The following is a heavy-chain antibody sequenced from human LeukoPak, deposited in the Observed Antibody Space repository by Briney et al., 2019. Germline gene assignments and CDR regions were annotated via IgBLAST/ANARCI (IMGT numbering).Heavy chain of an antibody. CDR1: GGSLSSSSYY. CDR3: ATLHYYDSSGYYYLDY. D-gene: IGHD3-22*01. CDR2: IYYSGST. V-gene: IGHV4-39*01. J-gene: IGHJ4*02. Sequence: PSETLSLTCTVSGGSLSSSSYYWGWIRQPPGKGLEWLGSIYYSGSTYYNPSLKSRVTISVDTSKNQFSLKLSSVTAADTSVYYCATLHYYDSSGYYYLDYWGQGTLVTVSS.